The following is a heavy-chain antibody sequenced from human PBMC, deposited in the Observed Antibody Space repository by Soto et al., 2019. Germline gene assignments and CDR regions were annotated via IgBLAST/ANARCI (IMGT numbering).Heavy chain of an antibody. J-gene: IGHJ5*02. CDR2: ISGSGSTI. D-gene: IGHD5-18*01. CDR3: ARDRYSYGA. Sequence: PGGSLRLSCAASGTSALTFSEYYMSWIRQAPGKGLEWLSYISGSGSTIYYAVSVKGRFTISGDNAKNSLYPEMNSLRAEDTVVYYCARDRYSYGAWGQGTLVTVSS. CDR1: GTSALTFSEYY. V-gene: IGHV3-11*01.